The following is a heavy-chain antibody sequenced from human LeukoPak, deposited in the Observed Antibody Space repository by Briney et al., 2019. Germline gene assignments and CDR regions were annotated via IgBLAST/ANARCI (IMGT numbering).Heavy chain of an antibody. CDR3: ARTYYYDSSAFDAFDI. CDR2: IWYDGSNK. V-gene: IGHV3-33*01. D-gene: IGHD3-22*01. CDR1: GFTFSSYG. Sequence: GGSLRLSCAASGFTFSSYGMHWVRQAPGKGLEWVAVIWYDGSNKYYADSVKGRFTISGDNSKNTLYLQMNSLRAEDTAVYYCARTYYYDSSAFDAFDIRGQGTMVTVSS. J-gene: IGHJ3*02.